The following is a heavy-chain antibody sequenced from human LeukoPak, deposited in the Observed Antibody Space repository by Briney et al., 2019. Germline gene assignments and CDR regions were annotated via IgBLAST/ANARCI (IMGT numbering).Heavy chain of an antibody. CDR1: GFTFSSYA. J-gene: IGHJ4*02. CDR2: ISGTGGST. V-gene: IGHV3-23*01. D-gene: IGHD1-7*01. CDR3: AREELRADYFDY. Sequence: GGSLRLSCAASGFTFSSYAMSWVRQAPGKGLEWVSVISGTGGSTYYADSVKGRFTISRDNSKNTLYLQMNSLRAEDTAVYYCAREELRADYFDYWGQGTLVTVSS.